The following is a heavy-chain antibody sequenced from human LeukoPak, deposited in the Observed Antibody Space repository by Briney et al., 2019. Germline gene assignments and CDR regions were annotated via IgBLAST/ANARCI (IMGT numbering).Heavy chain of an antibody. CDR3: ARVASSSWYSLFDY. CDR2: IYYSGST. V-gene: IGHV4-59*01. D-gene: IGHD6-13*01. Sequence: SETLSLTCAVYGGSFSGYYWSWIRQPPGKGLEWIGYIYYSGSTNYNPSLKSRVTISVDTSKNQFSLKLSSVTAADTAVYYCARVASSSWYSLFDYWGQGTLVTVSS. J-gene: IGHJ4*02. CDR1: GGSFSGYY.